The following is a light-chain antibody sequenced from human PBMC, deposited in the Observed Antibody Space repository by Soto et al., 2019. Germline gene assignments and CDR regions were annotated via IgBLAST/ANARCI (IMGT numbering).Light chain of an antibody. J-gene: IGKJ2*01. CDR1: QRLLHSNGFNY. CDR3: MQALQSPRT. Sequence: DVVMTQSPLSLPVTPGEPASISCNSSQRLLHSNGFNYLDWYLQRPGQSPQLLIYLGSNRASGVPDRFSGSGSGTDFTLKISRVEADDVGVYYCMQALQSPRTFGQGSKVEIK. V-gene: IGKV2-28*01. CDR2: LGS.